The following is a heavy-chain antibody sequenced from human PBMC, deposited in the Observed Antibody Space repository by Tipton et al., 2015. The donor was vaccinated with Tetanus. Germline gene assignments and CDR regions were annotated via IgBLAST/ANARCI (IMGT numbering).Heavy chain of an antibody. J-gene: IGHJ6*02. CDR2: INPSGGST. V-gene: IGHV1-46*01. D-gene: IGHD6-6*01. CDR1: GYTFTSYY. Sequence: QLVQSGAEVKKPGASVKVSCKASGYTFTSYYMHWVRQAPGQGLEWMGIINPSGGSTSYAQKFQGRVTMTRDTSTSTVYMELSSLRSEDTAVYYCAREFEYSSSSAGGDYYYYGMDAWGQGTTVTVSS. CDR3: AREFEYSSSSAGGDYYYYGMDA.